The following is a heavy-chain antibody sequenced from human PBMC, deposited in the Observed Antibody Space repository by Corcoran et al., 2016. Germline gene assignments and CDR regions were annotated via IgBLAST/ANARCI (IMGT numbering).Heavy chain of an antibody. D-gene: IGHD5-12*01. CDR2: IYPGDSDT. J-gene: IGHJ6*02. CDR3: ARIDDLRVAHKYYYGMDV. CDR1: GYSFTSYW. V-gene: IGHV5-51*01. Sequence: EVQLVQSGAEVKKPGESLKISCKGSGYSFTSYWIGWVRQMPGKGLEWMGIIYPGDSDTRYSPSFQGQVTISADKSISTAYLQWSSLKASDTAMYYCARIDDLRVAHKYYYGMDVWGQGTTVTVSS.